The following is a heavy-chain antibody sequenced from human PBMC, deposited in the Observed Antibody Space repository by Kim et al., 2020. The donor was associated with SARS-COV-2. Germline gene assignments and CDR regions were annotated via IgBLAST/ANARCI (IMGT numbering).Heavy chain of an antibody. J-gene: IGHJ6*02. CDR1: GYTFAAYG. V-gene: IGHV1-18*01. Sequence: ASVKVSCKASGYTFAAYGISWVRQARGQGLQWMGGIGAYNGMSDYGQTFHDRITMTTDISSSTAYLEVRSLRSDDTAIYFCARGGRGDHFYNGIDVWGQGTAVIVSS. CDR2: IGAYNGMS. D-gene: IGHD2-21*02. CDR3: ARGGRGDHFYNGIDV.